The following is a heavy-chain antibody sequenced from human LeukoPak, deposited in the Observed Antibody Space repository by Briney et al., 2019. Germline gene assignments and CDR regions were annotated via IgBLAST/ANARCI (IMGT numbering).Heavy chain of an antibody. J-gene: IGHJ5*02. Sequence: PGGSLRLSCAASGFTVSSNYMSWVRQAPGKGLEWVSIIYSGGTTYYADSVKGRFTISRDNSKNTLYLQMNSLRADDTAVYYCARDQYQLLPFSWGQGTLVIVSS. CDR2: IYSGGTT. D-gene: IGHD2-2*01. CDR1: GFTVSSNY. CDR3: ARDQYQLLPFS. V-gene: IGHV3-53*01.